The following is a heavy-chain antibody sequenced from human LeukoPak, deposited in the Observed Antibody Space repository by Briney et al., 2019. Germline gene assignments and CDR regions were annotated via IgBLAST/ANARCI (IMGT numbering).Heavy chain of an antibody. D-gene: IGHD6-19*01. CDR3: ARVSGRYWFDQ. CDR1: GYTFSSYA. J-gene: IGHJ5*02. CDR2: ISSDGRIT. V-gene: IGHV3-64*01. Sequence: GGSLRLSCEGPGYTFSSYAMHWVRQAPGKGLEYVAAISSDGRITYYANFVKGRFTISRDNSKNTLYLQMGSLRTEDMAVYFCARVSGRYWFDQWGQGTLVTVSS.